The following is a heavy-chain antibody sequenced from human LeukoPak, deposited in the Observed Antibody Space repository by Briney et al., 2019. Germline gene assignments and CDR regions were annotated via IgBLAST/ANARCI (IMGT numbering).Heavy chain of an antibody. CDR1: GGSFSGYY. CDR3: ARGDLATITWGLDY. CDR2: TNHNGNT. Sequence: SETLSLTCAIYGGSFSGYYWSWIRQPPGKGLDWIGETNHNGNTNYNPSLKSRVTISGDTSNNQFSLKLSSVTAADTAVYYCARGDLATITWGLDYWGQGTLVTVSS. J-gene: IGHJ4*02. V-gene: IGHV4-34*01. D-gene: IGHD5-12*01.